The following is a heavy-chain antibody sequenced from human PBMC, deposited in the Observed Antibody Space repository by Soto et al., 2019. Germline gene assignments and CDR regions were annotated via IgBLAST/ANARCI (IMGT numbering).Heavy chain of an antibody. CDR3: AKRRGVNYYDSNSLDY. D-gene: IGHD3-22*01. CDR1: GFTFSSYG. Sequence: QVQLVESGGGVVQPGRSLRLSCAASGFTFSSYGMHWVRQAPGKGLEWVAVISYDGSNKYYADSVKGRFTISRDNYKNTLYLQMNSLRYEDKAVYYCAKRRGVNYYDSNSLDYWGQGTLVIVSS. J-gene: IGHJ4*02. CDR2: ISYDGSNK. V-gene: IGHV3-30*18.